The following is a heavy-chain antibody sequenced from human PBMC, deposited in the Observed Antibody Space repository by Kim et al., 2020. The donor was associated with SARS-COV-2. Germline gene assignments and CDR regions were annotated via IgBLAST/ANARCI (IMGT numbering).Heavy chain of an antibody. CDR2: IIPIFGTA. D-gene: IGHD1-26*01. Sequence: SVKVSCKASGGTFSSYAISWVRQAPGQGLEWMGGIIPIFGTANYAQKFQGRVTITADKSTSTAYMELSSLRSEDTAVYYCARGLTIGELLYYYYGMDVWGQGTTVTVSS. CDR3: ARGLTIGELLYYYYGMDV. CDR1: GGTFSSYA. V-gene: IGHV1-69*06. J-gene: IGHJ6*02.